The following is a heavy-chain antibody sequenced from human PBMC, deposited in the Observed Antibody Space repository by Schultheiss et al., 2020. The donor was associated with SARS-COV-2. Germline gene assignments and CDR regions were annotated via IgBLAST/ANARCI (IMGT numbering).Heavy chain of an antibody. D-gene: IGHD5-24*01. CDR1: GFTFSSYA. J-gene: IGHJ5*02. CDR3: ARDAQRDGYNYGWFDP. V-gene: IGHV3-64*02. CDR2: ISSNGVST. Sequence: GESLKISCAASGFTFSSYAMHWVRQAPGKGLEYVSAISSNGVSTYYADSVKGRFTISRDNSKNTLYLQMGSLRAEDMAVYYCARDAQRDGYNYGWFDPWGQGTLVTVSS.